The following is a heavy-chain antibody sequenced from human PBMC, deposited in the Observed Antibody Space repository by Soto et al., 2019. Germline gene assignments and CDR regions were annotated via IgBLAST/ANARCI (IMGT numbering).Heavy chain of an antibody. CDR1: GFTFSSYA. V-gene: IGHV3-30-3*01. Sequence: PGGSLRLSCAASGFTFSSYAMRWVRQAPGKGLEWVAVISYDGSNKYYADSVKGRFTISRDSSKNTLYLQMNSLRAEDTAVYYCARAYADIDYYDSSDQTPPNGDYWGQGTLVTVSS. J-gene: IGHJ4*02. D-gene: IGHD3-22*01. CDR3: ARAYADIDYYDSSDQTPPNGDY. CDR2: ISYDGSNK.